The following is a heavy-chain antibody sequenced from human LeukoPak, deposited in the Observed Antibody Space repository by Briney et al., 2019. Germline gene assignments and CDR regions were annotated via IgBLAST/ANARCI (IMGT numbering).Heavy chain of an antibody. D-gene: IGHD6-13*01. CDR3: AIKYDSSWYSPFDY. Sequence: GESLKISCKGSGYTFTSYWIGWVRQMPGKGLEWMGIIYPGDSDIRYSPSFQGQVTISADKSISTAYLQWSSLKASDTAMYYCAIKYDSSWYSPFDYWGQGTLVTVSS. CDR1: GYTFTSYW. CDR2: IYPGDSDI. V-gene: IGHV5-51*01. J-gene: IGHJ4*02.